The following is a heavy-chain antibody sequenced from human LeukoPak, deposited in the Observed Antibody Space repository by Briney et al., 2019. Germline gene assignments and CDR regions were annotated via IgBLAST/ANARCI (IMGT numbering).Heavy chain of an antibody. J-gene: IGHJ4*02. V-gene: IGHV1-24*01. D-gene: IGHD1-26*01. CDR2: FDPEDGET. Sequence: ASVKVSCKVSGYTLTELSMHWVRQAPGKGLEWMGGFDPEDGETIYAQKFQGRLTMTEDTSTDTAYMELSSLRSEDTAVYYCATGYSGSYYSDYWGQGTLVTVSS. CDR1: GYTLTELS. CDR3: ATGYSGSYYSDY.